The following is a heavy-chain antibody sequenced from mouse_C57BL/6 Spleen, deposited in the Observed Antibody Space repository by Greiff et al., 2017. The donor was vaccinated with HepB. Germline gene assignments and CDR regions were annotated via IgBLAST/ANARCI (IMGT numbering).Heavy chain of an antibody. V-gene: IGHV1-80*01. D-gene: IGHD4-1*01. CDR3: ARSGRLGVYFDY. CDR2: IYPGDGDT. Sequence: LVESGAELVKPGASVKISCKASGYAFSSYWMNWVKQRPGKGLEWIGQIYPGDGDTNDNGKFKGKATRTADKSSSTAYMQLSSLTSEDSAVYFWARSGRLGVYFDYWGQGTTLTVSS. CDR1: GYAFSSYW. J-gene: IGHJ2*01.